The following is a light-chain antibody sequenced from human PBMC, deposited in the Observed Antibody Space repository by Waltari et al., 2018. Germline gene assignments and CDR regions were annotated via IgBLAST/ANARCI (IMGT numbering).Light chain of an antibody. V-gene: IGLV2-11*01. CDR1: SSDVGANNF. Sequence: QSALTQPRSVSGSPGQSVTISCPGTSSDVGANNFVSWYQHHPDKAPKLVIDDIKKRPPGSPDRVSGSKSGNTASLTISGLQAEDEADYYGGSCVGRNIYWGFGGGTKLTVL. CDR3: GSCVGRNIYWG. CDR2: DIK. J-gene: IGLJ3*02.